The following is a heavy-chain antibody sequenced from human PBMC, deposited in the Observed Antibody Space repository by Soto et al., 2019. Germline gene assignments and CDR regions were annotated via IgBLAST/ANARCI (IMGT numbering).Heavy chain of an antibody. V-gene: IGHV3-11*01. D-gene: IGHD3-22*01. CDR2: ISSSDSII. J-gene: IGHJ4*02. CDR1: GFTFSDYY. CDR3: ARDLGYYDSSGYFDY. Sequence: QVQLVESGGDLVKPGGSLRLSCAASGFTFSDYYMSWIRQAPGKGLEWVSYISSSDSIIYYADSVKGRFTISRDNAKNSLYLQTNSLRAEDTAVYYCARDLGYYDSSGYFDYWGQGTLVTVSS.